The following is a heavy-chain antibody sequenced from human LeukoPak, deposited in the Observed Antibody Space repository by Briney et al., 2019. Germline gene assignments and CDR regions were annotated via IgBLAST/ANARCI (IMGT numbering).Heavy chain of an antibody. CDR3: ARARPGYNYGLGGDY. CDR1: GGTFRSNA. J-gene: IGHJ4*02. CDR2: ITPIFGTA. V-gene: IGHV1-69*01. Sequence: ASVKVSCKASGGTFRSNAISWVRQAPGQGLEWMGGITPIFGTANYTQKFQGRVTITADESTSTAYMELSSLRSEDTAVYYCARARPGYNYGLGGDYWGQGTLVTVSS. D-gene: IGHD5-24*01.